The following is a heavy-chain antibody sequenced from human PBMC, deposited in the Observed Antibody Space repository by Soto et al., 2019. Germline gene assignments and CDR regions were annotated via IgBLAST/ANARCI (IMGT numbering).Heavy chain of an antibody. Sequence: SEPLSLTCTFSDDAISIYYWSRIRQAPGKGLEWIGYIYFTGSTNSGSTNYNPSLKSRVTMSLDTSKNQFSLKLSSVTAADTAVYYCARYVDTASQTDAFDIWGQGTMVTVS. CDR1: DDAISIYY. CDR2: IYFTGSTNSGST. CDR3: ARYVDTASQTDAFDI. J-gene: IGHJ3*02. V-gene: IGHV4-59*01. D-gene: IGHD5-18*01.